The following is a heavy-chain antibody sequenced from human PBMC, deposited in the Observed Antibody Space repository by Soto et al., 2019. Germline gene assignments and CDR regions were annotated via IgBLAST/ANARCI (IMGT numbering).Heavy chain of an antibody. J-gene: IGHJ6*02. D-gene: IGHD3-22*01. V-gene: IGHV1-18*01. CDR2: ISIYNGNT. Sequence: SSVKVSCKASSYTFSTYAINWVRQAPGQGLEWMGWISIYNGNTNYAQNLQGRVTMTADTSTSTAYMELRSLRSDDTAVYYCARDPGDDSSGYYSYYGMDVWGQGTTVTVSS. CDR1: SYTFSTYA. CDR3: ARDPGDDSSGYYSYYGMDV.